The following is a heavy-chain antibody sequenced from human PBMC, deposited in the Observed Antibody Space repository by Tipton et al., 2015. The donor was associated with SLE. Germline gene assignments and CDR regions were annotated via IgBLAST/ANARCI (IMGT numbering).Heavy chain of an antibody. V-gene: IGHV4-39*01. Sequence: LRLSCIVSGGSISSGDYYWGWIRQPPGKGLEWIGGIHHRGSTYYNPSLKSRVTISVDTSKNQFSLKLSSVTAADTAIYNCARRQRGYSYAPFDNWGQGTLVPVSS. CDR2: IHHRGST. CDR1: GGSISSGDYY. CDR3: ARRQRGYSYAPFDN. J-gene: IGHJ4*02. D-gene: IGHD5-18*01.